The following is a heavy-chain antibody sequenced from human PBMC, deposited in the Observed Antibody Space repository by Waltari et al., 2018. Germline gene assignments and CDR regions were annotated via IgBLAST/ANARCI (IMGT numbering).Heavy chain of an antibody. D-gene: IGHD3-22*01. V-gene: IGHV4-31*03. J-gene: IGHJ3*02. CDR2: IYYSGST. Sequence: HVQLQEAGPGLVTPSQTLSLPCTVPGACISRWGVHCTWILPPPGNGREWSGYIYYSGSTDYNPSRKSRVTISVDTSKNQFSLKLSSVTAADTAVYYCARAPSTMIVVKGAVDIWGQGTMVTVSS. CDR3: ARAPSTMIVVKGAVDI. CDR1: GACISRWGVH.